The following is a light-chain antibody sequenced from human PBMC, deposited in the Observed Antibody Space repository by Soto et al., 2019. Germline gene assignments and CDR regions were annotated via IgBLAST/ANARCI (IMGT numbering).Light chain of an antibody. V-gene: IGKV3-20*01. CDR1: QTITTTY. Sequence: EIVLTQSPGTLSLSPGERATLSCRASQTITTTYLAWYQQRPGQAPRLLIYATYSRATGIPDRFRGSGSGTDFTLTISRLEPEDFAIYYCQHYGNSPQTFGQGTKVEIK. CDR2: ATY. J-gene: IGKJ1*01. CDR3: QHYGNSPQT.